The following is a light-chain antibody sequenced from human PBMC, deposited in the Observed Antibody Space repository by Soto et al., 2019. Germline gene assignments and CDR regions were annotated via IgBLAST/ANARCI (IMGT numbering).Light chain of an antibody. CDR3: LQFDNSRT. Sequence: IVLTQSPATLSLSPGDTGTISCRSSQTVRGAFLAWYQQKPGQTPRLLIYAASERATGIPDRFSGSGSGTEFTLTISGLEAEDFAVYYCLQFDNSRTFGQGTKVEIK. J-gene: IGKJ1*01. CDR1: QTVRGAF. V-gene: IGKV3-20*01. CDR2: AAS.